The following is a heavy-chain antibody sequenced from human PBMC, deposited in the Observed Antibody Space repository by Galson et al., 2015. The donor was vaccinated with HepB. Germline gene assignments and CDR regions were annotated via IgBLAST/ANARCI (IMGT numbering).Heavy chain of an antibody. Sequence: SLRLSCAASGFTFSSYGMHWVRQAPGKGLEWVAVISYDGSNKYYADSVKGRFTISRDNSKNTLYLQMNSLRAEDTAVYYCAKGDYYDSSYFDYWGQGTLVTVSS. CDR2: ISYDGSNK. V-gene: IGHV3-30*18. CDR3: AKGDYYDSSYFDY. J-gene: IGHJ4*02. CDR1: GFTFSSYG. D-gene: IGHD3-22*01.